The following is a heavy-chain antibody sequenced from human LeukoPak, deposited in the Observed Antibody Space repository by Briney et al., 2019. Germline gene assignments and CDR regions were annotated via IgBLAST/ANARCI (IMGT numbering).Heavy chain of an antibody. Sequence: ASVKVSCKASGYTFTGYYMHWVRQAPGQGLEWMGWINPNSGGTNYAQKFQGRVTMTRNTSISTAYMELSSLRSEDTAVYYCARMYGDRHNTYRDYWGQGTLVTVSS. CDR1: GYTFTGYY. V-gene: IGHV1-2*02. CDR2: INPNSGGT. D-gene: IGHD4-17*01. CDR3: ARMYGDRHNTYRDY. J-gene: IGHJ4*02.